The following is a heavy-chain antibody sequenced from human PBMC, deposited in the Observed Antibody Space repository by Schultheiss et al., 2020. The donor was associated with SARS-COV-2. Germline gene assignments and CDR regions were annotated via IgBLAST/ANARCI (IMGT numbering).Heavy chain of an antibody. CDR2: ISGSGGST. V-gene: IGHV3-23*01. Sequence: GGSLRLSCAASGFTFSSYAMSWVRQAPGKGLEWVSAISGSGGSTYYADSVKGRFTISRDNSKNTLYLQMNSLRAEDTAVYYCARDPIAAAGKGDAFDIWGQGTMVTVSS. D-gene: IGHD6-13*01. J-gene: IGHJ3*02. CDR1: GFTFSSYA. CDR3: ARDPIAAAGKGDAFDI.